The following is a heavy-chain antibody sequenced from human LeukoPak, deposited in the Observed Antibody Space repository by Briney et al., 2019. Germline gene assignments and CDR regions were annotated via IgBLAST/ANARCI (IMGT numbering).Heavy chain of an antibody. Sequence: PSETLSLTCAVYGGSFSGYYWSWIRQPPGKGLEWIGEINHSGSTNYNPSLKSRVTISVDTSKNQFSLKLSSVTAADTAVYYCARDRPLVGATPYYYYGMDVWGQGTTVTVSS. J-gene: IGHJ6*02. CDR1: GGSFSGYY. D-gene: IGHD1-26*01. CDR2: INHSGST. V-gene: IGHV4-34*01. CDR3: ARDRPLVGATPYYYYGMDV.